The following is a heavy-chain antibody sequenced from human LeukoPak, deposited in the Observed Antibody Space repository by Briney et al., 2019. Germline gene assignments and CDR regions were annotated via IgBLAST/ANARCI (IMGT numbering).Heavy chain of an antibody. CDR2: IWYDGSNK. V-gene: IGHV3-33*06. Sequence: GGSLRLSCAASGFTFSSYGMHWVRQAPGKGQEWVAVIWYDGSNKYYADSVKGRFTISRDNSKNTLYLQMNSLRAEDTAVYYCAKVYSSGWYGLYFDYWGQGTLVTVSS. CDR3: AKVYSSGWYGLYFDY. D-gene: IGHD6-19*01. CDR1: GFTFSSYG. J-gene: IGHJ4*02.